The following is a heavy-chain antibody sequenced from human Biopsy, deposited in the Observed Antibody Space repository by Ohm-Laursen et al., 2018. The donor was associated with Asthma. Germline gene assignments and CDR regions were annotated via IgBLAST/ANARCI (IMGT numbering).Heavy chain of an antibody. CDR3: AKERYYDFWSGYPI. Sequence: SLRRSCSASGFTFSSYAMSWVRQAPGKVLEWVSAISGRGGSTYYADSVKGRFTISRDNSKNTLYLQMNSLRAEDTAVYYCAKERYYDFWSGYPIWGHGTMVTVSS. V-gene: IGHV3-23*01. D-gene: IGHD3-3*01. CDR2: ISGRGGST. J-gene: IGHJ3*02. CDR1: GFTFSSYA.